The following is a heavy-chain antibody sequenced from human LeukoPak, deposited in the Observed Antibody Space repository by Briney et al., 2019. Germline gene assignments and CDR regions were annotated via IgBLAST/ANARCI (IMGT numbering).Heavy chain of an antibody. CDR3: TRSVSDFRPKDAYAYGDYSYRAIDY. CDR1: GFTFRSYA. Sequence: GGSLRLSCAASGFTFRSYAMSWVRQAPGKGLEWVSAISGSGGSTYYADSVKGRFTISRDNSKNTLYLQMNSLRAEDTAVYSWTRSVSDFRPKDAYAYGDYSYRAIDYWGQGTLVTVSS. J-gene: IGHJ4*02. V-gene: IGHV3-23*01. CDR2: ISGSGGST. D-gene: IGHD4-17*01.